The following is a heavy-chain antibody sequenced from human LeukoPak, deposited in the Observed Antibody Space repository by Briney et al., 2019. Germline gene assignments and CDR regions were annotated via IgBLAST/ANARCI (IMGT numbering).Heavy chain of an antibody. J-gene: IGHJ4*02. CDR1: GGPFSGYY. D-gene: IGHD5-18*01. CDR2: INHSGST. V-gene: IGHV4-34*01. Sequence: SETLSLTCAVYGGPFSGYYWSWLRRPPGKGLEWIGEINHSGSTNYNPSLKSRVTISVDTSKNQFSLKLSSVTAADTAVYYCARRRSGRGYSYATHFDYWGQGTLVTVSS. CDR3: ARRRSGRGYSYATHFDY.